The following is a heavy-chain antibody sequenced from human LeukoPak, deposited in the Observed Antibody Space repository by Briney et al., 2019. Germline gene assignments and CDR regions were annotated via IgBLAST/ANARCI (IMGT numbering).Heavy chain of an antibody. J-gene: IGHJ6*03. CDR1: GGTFSSYA. CDR2: IILIFGTA. V-gene: IGHV1-69*13. Sequence: GASVKVSCKASGGTFSSYAISWVRQAPGQGLEWMGGIILIFGTANYAQKFQGRVTITADESTSTAYMELSSLRSEDTAVYYCARVAAMVKTLYYMDVWGKGTTVTVSS. CDR3: ARVAAMVKTLYYMDV. D-gene: IGHD5-18*01.